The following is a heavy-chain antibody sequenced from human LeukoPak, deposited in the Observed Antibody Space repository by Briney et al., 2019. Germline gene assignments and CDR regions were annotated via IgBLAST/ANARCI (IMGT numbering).Heavy chain of an antibody. CDR1: GVTFSDYS. D-gene: IGHD3-9*01. J-gene: IGHJ4*02. Sequence: GGSLRLSCAASGVTFSDYSMNWIRQAPGKGLEWVSHISRSGDYTNYADSVKGRFTISRDYPKNSLYLQMSSLRAEDTAVYYCARQGGDILTGYLDYWGQGTLVTVSS. CDR2: ISRSGDYT. CDR3: ARQGGDILTGYLDY. V-gene: IGHV3-11*03.